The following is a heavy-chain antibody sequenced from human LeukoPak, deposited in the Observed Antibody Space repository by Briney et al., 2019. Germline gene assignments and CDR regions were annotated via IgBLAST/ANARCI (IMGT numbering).Heavy chain of an antibody. CDR2: INAGNGNT. D-gene: IGHD5-18*01. V-gene: IGHV1-3*01. CDR3: ARARGYSYGYYY. CDR1: GYTFTIYA. J-gene: IGHJ4*02. Sequence: GASVKVSCKASGYTFTIYAMHWVRQAPAQRLEWMGWINAGNGNTKYSQKFQGRVTITRDTSASTAYMELSSLRSEDTAVYYCARARGYSYGYYYWGQGTLVTVSS.